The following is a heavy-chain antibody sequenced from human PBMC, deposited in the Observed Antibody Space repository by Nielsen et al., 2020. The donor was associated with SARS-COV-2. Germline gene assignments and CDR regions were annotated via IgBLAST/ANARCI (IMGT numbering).Heavy chain of an antibody. CDR3: AREWELERGRFDP. V-gene: IGHV4-34*01. CDR2: INHSGST. Sequence: SETLSLTCTVSGGSISGYYWSWIRQPPGKGLEWIGEINHSGSTNYNPSLKSRVTISVDTSKNQFSLKLSSVTAADTAVYYCAREWELERGRFDPWGQGTLVTVSS. J-gene: IGHJ5*02. CDR1: GGSISGYY. D-gene: IGHD1-1*01.